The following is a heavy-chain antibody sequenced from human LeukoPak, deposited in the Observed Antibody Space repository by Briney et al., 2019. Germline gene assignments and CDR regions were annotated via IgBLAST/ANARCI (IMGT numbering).Heavy chain of an antibody. CDR2: INPNSGGT. V-gene: IGHV1-2*02. CDR3: ASAITMVRGAIIRSLDY. Sequence: GASVKVSCKASGYTFTGYYMHWVRQAPGQGLEWMGWINPNSGGTNYAQKFQGRVTMTRDTSISTAYMELSRLRSDDTAVYYCASAITMVRGAIIRSLDYWGQGTLVTVSS. J-gene: IGHJ4*02. CDR1: GYTFTGYY. D-gene: IGHD3-10*01.